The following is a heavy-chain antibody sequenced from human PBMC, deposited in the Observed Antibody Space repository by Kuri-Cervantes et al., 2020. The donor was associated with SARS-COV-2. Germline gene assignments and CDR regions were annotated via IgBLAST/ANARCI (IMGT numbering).Heavy chain of an antibody. CDR3: ARNRGSGWPFFDY. CDR1: GFTFSSYS. J-gene: IGHJ4*02. Sequence: GGSLRLSCAASGFTFSSYSMNWVRQAPGKGLERVSYISSSSSTIYYADSVKGRFTISRDNAKNSLYLQMNSLRAEDTAVYYCARNRGSGWPFFDYWGQGTLVTFSS. D-gene: IGHD6-19*01. V-gene: IGHV3-48*01. CDR2: ISSSSSTI.